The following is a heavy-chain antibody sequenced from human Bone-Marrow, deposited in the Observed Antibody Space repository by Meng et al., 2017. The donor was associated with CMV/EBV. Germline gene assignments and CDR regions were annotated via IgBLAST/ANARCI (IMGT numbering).Heavy chain of an antibody. CDR2: INPNSGDT. V-gene: IGHV1-2*02. CDR1: GGTFSSYA. D-gene: IGHD6-13*01. Sequence: ASVKVSCKASGGTFSSYAISWVRQAPGQGLEWMGGINPNSGDTTYEQKFQGRVTMTRDTSISTAYMELTSLTSDDTAVYYCARDQQLVPLYWGQGTLVTVSS. J-gene: IGHJ4*02. CDR3: ARDQQLVPLY.